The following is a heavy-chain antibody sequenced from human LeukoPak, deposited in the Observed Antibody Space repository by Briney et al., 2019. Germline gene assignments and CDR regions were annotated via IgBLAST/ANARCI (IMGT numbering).Heavy chain of an antibody. Sequence: SETLSLTCTVSGGSISSGSYYWSWIRQPAGKGLEWIGRIYTSGSTYYNPSLKSRVTVSVDTSKNQFSLKLSSVTAADTAVYYCARPQGFQLLDFEYWGQGTLVTVSS. D-gene: IGHD2-2*01. CDR3: ARPQGFQLLDFEY. J-gene: IGHJ4*02. V-gene: IGHV4-61*02. CDR2: IYTSGST. CDR1: GGSISSGSYY.